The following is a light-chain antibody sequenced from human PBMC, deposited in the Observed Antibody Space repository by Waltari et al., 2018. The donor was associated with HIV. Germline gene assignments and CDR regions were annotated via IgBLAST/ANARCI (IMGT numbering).Light chain of an antibody. CDR3: QSSDRNNQV. CDR2: EAD. CDR1: GRSLNSNY. J-gene: IGLJ3*02. V-gene: IGLV6-57*01. Sequence: NFMLPQPHSVSESPGKTVTICCTRTGRSLNSNYAQWHQRRPGGPPTTVIYEADQRPSGVPGRFSGSIDSSSNSASLTISGLKPEDEADYYCQSSDRNNQVFGGGTKLTVL.